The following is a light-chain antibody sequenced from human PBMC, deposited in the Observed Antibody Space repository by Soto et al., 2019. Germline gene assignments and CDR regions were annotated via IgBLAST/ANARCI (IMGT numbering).Light chain of an antibody. J-gene: IGLJ2*01. Sequence: QSALTQPASVSGSPGQSITISCTGTSSDVGGYNYVSWYQQHPGKAPKLMIYDVNNRPSGVSNRFSGSKSGNTASLTISGLQAEDEAAYYCSSYTSSSTLVVFGGGTKVTVL. CDR1: SSDVGGYNY. CDR2: DVN. V-gene: IGLV2-14*01. CDR3: SSYTSSSTLVV.